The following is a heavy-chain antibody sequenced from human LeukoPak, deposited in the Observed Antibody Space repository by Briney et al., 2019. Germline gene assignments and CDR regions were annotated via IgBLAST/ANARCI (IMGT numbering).Heavy chain of an antibody. CDR1: GGSISGYF. Sequence: SETLSLTCTVSGGSISGYFWSWFRQPPGKGLEWIGHIYSSGSTTYTPSLQSRVTISVDTSKNQFSLRLSSVTAADTAMYYCARRYPSGSYPLDYWGQGTLVTVSS. J-gene: IGHJ4*02. D-gene: IGHD3-10*01. CDR2: IYSSGST. CDR3: ARRYPSGSYPLDY. V-gene: IGHV4-59*08.